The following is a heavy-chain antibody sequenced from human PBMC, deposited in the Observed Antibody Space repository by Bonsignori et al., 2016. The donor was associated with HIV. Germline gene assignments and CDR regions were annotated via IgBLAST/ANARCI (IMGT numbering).Heavy chain of an antibody. CDR2: VSTDETNT. J-gene: IGHJ4*02. V-gene: IGHV3-74*01. CDR1: GFTFTNYW. CDR3: ARDTVPTSFFESTGYLYY. D-gene: IGHD3-22*01. Sequence: EVQLVESGGGSVQPGGSLRLSCAASGFTFTNYWMHWVRQVPGKGLVWVSRVSTDETNTAYADSVKGRFTITRDNAKNTVYLQMNSLRAEDTAVYYCARDTVPTSFFESTGYLYYWGQGTLVT.